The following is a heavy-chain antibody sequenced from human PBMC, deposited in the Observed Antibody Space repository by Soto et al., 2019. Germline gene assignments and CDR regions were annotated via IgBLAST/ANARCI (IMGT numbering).Heavy chain of an antibody. D-gene: IGHD2-2*01. CDR2: IYYSGST. Sequence: QVQLQESGPGLVKPSQTLSLTCTVSGGSISSGGYYWSWIRQHPGKGLEWIGYIYYSGSTYYNTSLKSRVTISVDTAKNQFSLKLSSVTAADTAVYYCARGPLTVVPAATFDYWGQGTLVTVSS. CDR3: ARGPLTVVPAATFDY. J-gene: IGHJ4*02. CDR1: GGSISSGGYY. V-gene: IGHV4-31*03.